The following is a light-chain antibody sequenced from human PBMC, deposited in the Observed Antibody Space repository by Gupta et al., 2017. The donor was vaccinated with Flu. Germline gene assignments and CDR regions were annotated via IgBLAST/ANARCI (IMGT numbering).Light chain of an antibody. V-gene: IGKV1-39*01. Sequence: DIQMTQSPSSLSASVGDRVTITCRASQSISSYLNWYQQKPGKAPKLLIYAASSFQSGVRSRFSGSGCGTDITLTMSMMKLEDFATYVCQRRHSTPFTFGRGTKVDIK. CDR2: AAS. CDR1: QSISSY. CDR3: QRRHSTPFT. J-gene: IGKJ3*01.